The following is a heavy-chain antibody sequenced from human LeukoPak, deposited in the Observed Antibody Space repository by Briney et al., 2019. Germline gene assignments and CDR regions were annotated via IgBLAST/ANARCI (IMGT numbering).Heavy chain of an antibody. V-gene: IGHV4-39*01. Sequence: PETLSLTCSVSGGSISSSSYYWGWIRQPPGKGLEWIGSIYYSGSTYYNPSLKSRVTISVDTSKNQFSLKLSSVTAADTAVYYCAGRYCSSTSCYQFEDAFDIWGQGTMVTVSS. CDR2: IYYSGST. CDR1: GGSISSSSYY. D-gene: IGHD2-2*01. J-gene: IGHJ3*02. CDR3: AGRYCSSTSCYQFEDAFDI.